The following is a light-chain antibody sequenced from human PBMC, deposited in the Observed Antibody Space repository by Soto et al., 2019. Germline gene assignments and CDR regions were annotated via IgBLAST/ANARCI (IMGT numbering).Light chain of an antibody. CDR1: SSNIGAGYD. V-gene: IGLV1-40*01. CDR3: QSYDSSLSGWV. J-gene: IGLJ3*02. Sequence: QPVLTQPPSVSGAPGQRVTISCTGNSSNIGAGYDVHWYQQLPGTAPKVFIYANSNRPSGVPDRFSGSKSGSSASLAITGLQAEDEADYYCQSYDSSLSGWVFGGGTKLTVL. CDR2: ANS.